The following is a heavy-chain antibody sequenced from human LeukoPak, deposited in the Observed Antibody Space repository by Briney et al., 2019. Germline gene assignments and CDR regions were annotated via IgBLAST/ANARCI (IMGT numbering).Heavy chain of an antibody. CDR3: ARAIEVSWFDP. J-gene: IGHJ5*02. CDR1: GGSISSSSYY. Sequence: SETLSLTCTVSGGSISSSSYYWSWIQQPPGKGLEWIGYIYYSGSTNYNPSLKSRVTISVDTSKNQFSLKLSSVTAADTAVYYCARAIEVSWFDPWGQGTLVTVSS. CDR2: IYYSGST. V-gene: IGHV4-61*01. D-gene: IGHD3-22*01.